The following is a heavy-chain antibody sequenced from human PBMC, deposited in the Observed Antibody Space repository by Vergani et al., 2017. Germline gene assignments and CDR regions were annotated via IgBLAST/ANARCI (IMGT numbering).Heavy chain of an antibody. Sequence: EVQLVESGGGLVQPGRSLRLSCAASGFTFDDYAMHWVRQAPGKGLEWVSGISWNSGSIGYADSVKGRFTISRDNAKNSLYLQMNSLRAEDTALYYCAKDSSGYFPNWGQGTLVTVSS. D-gene: IGHD3-22*01. V-gene: IGHV3-9*01. CDR3: AKDSSGYFPN. CDR1: GFTFDDYA. CDR2: ISWNSGSI. J-gene: IGHJ4*02.